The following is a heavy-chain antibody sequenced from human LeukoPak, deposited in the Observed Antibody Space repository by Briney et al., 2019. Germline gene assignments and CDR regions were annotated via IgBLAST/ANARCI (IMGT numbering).Heavy chain of an antibody. Sequence: SETLSLTCTVSGGSISSYYWSWIRQPPGKGLEWIGSIYYSGSTYYNPSLKSRVTISVDTSKNQFSLKLSSVTAADTAVYYCARVLELAEVDAFDIWGQGTMVTVSS. D-gene: IGHD3-3*01. V-gene: IGHV4-39*07. CDR2: IYYSGST. CDR3: ARVLELAEVDAFDI. CDR1: GGSISSYY. J-gene: IGHJ3*02.